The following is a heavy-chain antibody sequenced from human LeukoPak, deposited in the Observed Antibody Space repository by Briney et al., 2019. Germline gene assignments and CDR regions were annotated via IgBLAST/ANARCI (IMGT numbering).Heavy chain of an antibody. V-gene: IGHV4-39*07. Sequence: TSETLSLTCTVSGGSISSGDYYWSWIRQPPGKGLEWIGEIYHSGSTNYNPSLKSRVTISVDKSKNQFSLKLSSVTAADTAVYYCARVNDILTGYYESWGQGTLVTVSS. CDR2: IYHSGST. J-gene: IGHJ5*02. D-gene: IGHD3-9*01. CDR1: GGSISSGDYY. CDR3: ARVNDILTGYYES.